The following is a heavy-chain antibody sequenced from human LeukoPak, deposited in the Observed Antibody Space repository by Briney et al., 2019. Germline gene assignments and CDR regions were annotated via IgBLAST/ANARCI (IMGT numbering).Heavy chain of an antibody. CDR1: GFTFSSYW. D-gene: IGHD3-16*01. CDR3: ARGGGLDV. CDR2: INHNGNVN. Sequence: GGSLGLSCAASGFTFSSYWMNWARQAPGKGLEWVASINHNGNVNYYVDSVKGRFTISRDNAKNSLYLQMSNLRAEDTAVYFCARGGGLDVWGQGATVTVSS. J-gene: IGHJ6*02. V-gene: IGHV3-7*03.